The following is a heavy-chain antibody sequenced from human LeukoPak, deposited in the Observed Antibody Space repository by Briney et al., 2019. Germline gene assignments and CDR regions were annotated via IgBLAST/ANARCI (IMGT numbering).Heavy chain of an antibody. CDR1: GFTFSSYA. CDR2: ISYDGSNK. J-gene: IGHJ4*02. D-gene: IGHD3-10*01. V-gene: IGHV3-30-3*01. CDR3: ARDLRGGSGSYSY. Sequence: GGSLRLSCAASGFTFSSYAMHWVRQAPGKGLEWVAVISYDGSNKDYADSVKGRFTISRDNSKNTLFLQMNSLRAEDTAVYYCARDLRGGSGSYSYWGQGTLVTVSS.